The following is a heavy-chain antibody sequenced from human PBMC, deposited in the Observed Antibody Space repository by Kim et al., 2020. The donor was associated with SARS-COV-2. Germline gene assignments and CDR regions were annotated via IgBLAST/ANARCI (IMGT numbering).Heavy chain of an antibody. D-gene: IGHD6-19*01. CDR3: ARGGLSTSWLTPFDY. CDR2: INAGNGNT. V-gene: IGHV1-3*01. Sequence: ASVKVSCKASGYTFTSYAMHWVRQAPGQRLEWIGWINAGNGNTTYSQKFQGRVTITRNTSASTAYMELSSLRSEDTAVYYCARGGLSTSWLTPFDYWGQGTLVTVSS. J-gene: IGHJ4*02. CDR1: GYTFTSYA.